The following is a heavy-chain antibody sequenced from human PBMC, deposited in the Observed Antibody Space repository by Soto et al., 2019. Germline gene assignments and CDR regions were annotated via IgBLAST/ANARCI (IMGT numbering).Heavy chain of an antibody. V-gene: IGHV4-61*03. J-gene: IGHJ5*02. D-gene: IGHD2-2*01. CDR3: TRGPPRDQWCDP. CDR1: GGAVSSGTYY. CDR2: IYFTGST. Sequence: SETLSLACTVSGGAVSSGTYYWSWIRQPPGRGLEWIGHIYFTGSTNYNPSLKSRVTTSLDTSRNHSSLKLSSVPAADTAVYCCTRGPPRDQWCDPWGLGTLVTVSS.